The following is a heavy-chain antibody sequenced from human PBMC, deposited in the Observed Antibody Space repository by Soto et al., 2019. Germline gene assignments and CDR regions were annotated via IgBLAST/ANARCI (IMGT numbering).Heavy chain of an antibody. CDR2: INPSGGST. Sequence: QVQLVQSGAEVKKPGASVKVSCKASGYTFTSYYMHWVRQAPGQGLEWMGIINPSGGSTSYAQKFQGRVTMTRDTSTSTVYMELSSLRSEDTAVYYCARDRRAFLWGSSSLGPINWFDPWGQGTLVTVSS. V-gene: IGHV1-46*01. CDR1: GYTFTSYY. J-gene: IGHJ5*02. D-gene: IGHD6-13*01. CDR3: ARDRRAFLWGSSSLGPINWFDP.